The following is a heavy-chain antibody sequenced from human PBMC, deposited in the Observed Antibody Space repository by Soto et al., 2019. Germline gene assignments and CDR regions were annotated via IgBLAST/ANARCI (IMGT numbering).Heavy chain of an antibody. J-gene: IGHJ4*02. CDR1: GYSFTSYG. CDR2: ISGHNGNT. V-gene: IGHV1-18*04. Sequence: ASGKVSCEASGYSFTSYGISWVRQAPGQGPEWMGWISGHNGNTNHPQSLQGRVTMTTDTSRNTAYMELRSLRSDDTAVYYCARHRFHYYDVTVYYYFGYRGQGTLVTDYS. CDR3: ARHRFHYYDVTVYYYFGY. D-gene: IGHD3-22*01.